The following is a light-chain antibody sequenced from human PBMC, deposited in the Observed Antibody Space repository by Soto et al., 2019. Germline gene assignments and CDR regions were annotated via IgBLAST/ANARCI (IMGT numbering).Light chain of an antibody. V-gene: IGKV2-28*01. Sequence: DIVMTQSPLSLPVTPGEPASISCRSSQSLLHTNGYNSLDWYLQKPGQSPQLLISLGSNRASGVXDXXSGSGSGTDFTLRISRVEAEDVGVYYCMQALQTPPTFGQGTKVDIK. CDR3: MQALQTPPT. CDR1: QSLLHTNGYNS. CDR2: LGS. J-gene: IGKJ1*01.